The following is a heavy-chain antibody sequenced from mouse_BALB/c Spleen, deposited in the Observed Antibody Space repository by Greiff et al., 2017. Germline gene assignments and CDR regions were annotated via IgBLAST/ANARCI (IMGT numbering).Heavy chain of an antibody. D-gene: IGHD1-1*01. Sequence: EVKLMESGGGLVKPGGSLKLSCAASGFTFSSYAMSWVRQTPEKRLEWVASISSGGSTYYPDSVKGRFTISRDNARNILYLQMSSLRSEDTAMYYCARYYYGSSYRAMDYWGQGTSVTVSS. V-gene: IGHV5-6-5*01. CDR3: ARYYYGSSYRAMDY. CDR2: ISSGGST. CDR1: GFTFSSYA. J-gene: IGHJ4*01.